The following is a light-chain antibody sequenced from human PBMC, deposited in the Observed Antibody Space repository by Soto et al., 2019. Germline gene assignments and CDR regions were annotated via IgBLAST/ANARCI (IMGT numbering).Light chain of an antibody. CDR1: QSVSSN. J-gene: IGKJ1*01. Sequence: EIVLTQSPATLSVSPGERATLSCRASQSVSSNLAWYQQKPGQAPRLLIYDASNRATGIPARFSGSGSGTDFTLTISSLEPEDFAVYYCQRRSNWLWTFGQGTKVDIK. V-gene: IGKV3-11*01. CDR2: DAS. CDR3: QRRSNWLWT.